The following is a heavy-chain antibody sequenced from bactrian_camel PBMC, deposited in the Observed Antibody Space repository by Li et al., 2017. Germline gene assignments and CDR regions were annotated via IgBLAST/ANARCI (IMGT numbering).Heavy chain of an antibody. CDR2: INSGGFST. J-gene: IGHJ4*01. D-gene: IGHD5*01. Sequence: VQLVESGGGLVQPGGSLRLACAASGFAFSSYPMSWVRQAPGKGLEWVSTINSGGFSTYYADSVKGRFTVSGDNTENMLYLQMNGLKSGDTALYYCARAGALGGREYLGEYEFAYWGQGTQVTVS. CDR1: GFAFSSYP. V-gene: IGHV3S31*01. CDR3: ARAGALGGREYLGEYEFAY.